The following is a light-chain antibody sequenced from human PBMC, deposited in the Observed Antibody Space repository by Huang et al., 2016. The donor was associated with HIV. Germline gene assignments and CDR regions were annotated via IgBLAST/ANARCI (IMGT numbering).Light chain of an antibody. CDR1: QSVSRY. CDR2: DAS. Sequence: EIVLTQSPATLSLSPGERATLSCRASQSVSRYLAWYQQKPGQAPRLLIYDASNRATGIPARFSGSGSGTDFTLTISSLEPEDFAVYYCQQRDNWPPITFGQGTRLEMK. V-gene: IGKV3-11*01. J-gene: IGKJ5*01. CDR3: QQRDNWPPIT.